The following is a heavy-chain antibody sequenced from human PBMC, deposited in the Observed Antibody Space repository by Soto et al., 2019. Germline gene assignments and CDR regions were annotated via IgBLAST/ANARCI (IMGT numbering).Heavy chain of an antibody. Sequence: QVQLQESGPGLVKPSQTLSLTCTVSGGSISSGGNYWSWIRQHPGKGLEWIGYIYYSGSTYYNPSLKSRVTIPVDTSKNQFSLKLSSVTAADTAVYYCARDVGTTANWVDPWGQGTLVTVSS. CDR2: IYYSGST. CDR1: GGSISSGGNY. CDR3: ARDVGTTANWVDP. J-gene: IGHJ5*02. D-gene: IGHD1-26*01. V-gene: IGHV4-31*03.